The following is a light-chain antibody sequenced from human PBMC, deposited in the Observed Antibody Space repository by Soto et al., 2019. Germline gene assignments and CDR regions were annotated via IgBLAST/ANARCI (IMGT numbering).Light chain of an antibody. CDR2: DSF. V-gene: IGKV3-11*01. CDR1: QSVSSY. Sequence: EIVLTQSPATLSLSPGERATLSCRASQSVSSYLAWYHHSPGQAPRLLVHDSFNRASGIPARFSGGGSGTDFTLTISSLEPEDFAVYYCQQRSNWYTFGQGTKLAIK. CDR3: QQRSNWYT. J-gene: IGKJ2*01.